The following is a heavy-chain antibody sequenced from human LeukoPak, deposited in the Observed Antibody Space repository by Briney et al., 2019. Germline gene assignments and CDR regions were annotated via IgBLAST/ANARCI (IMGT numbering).Heavy chain of an antibody. D-gene: IGHD1-14*01. V-gene: IGHV3-66*01. CDR2: IYSDGST. CDR1: GFIFSGDF. J-gene: IGHJ4*02. CDR3: ARGASNRFDY. Sequence: GGSLRLSCAASGFIFSGDFMSWVRQAPGKGLEWVSVIYSDGSTYYADSVKGRFTISRDNAKNSLYLQTNSLRGEDTAVYYCARGASNRFDYWGQGTLVTVSS.